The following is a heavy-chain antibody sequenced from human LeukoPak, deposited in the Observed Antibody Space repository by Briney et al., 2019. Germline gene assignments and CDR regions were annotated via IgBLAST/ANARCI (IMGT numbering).Heavy chain of an antibody. V-gene: IGHV3-9*01. CDR2: ISWNSGSI. CDR3: AKGPNYDILTGYSDYFDY. CDR1: GFTFDDYA. D-gene: IGHD3-9*01. J-gene: IGHJ4*02. Sequence: PGGSLRLSCAASGFTFDDYAMHWVRHAPGKGLEWVSGISWNSGSIGYADSVKGRFTISRDNAKNSLYLQMNSLRAEDTALYYCAKGPNYDILTGYSDYFDYWGQGTLVTVSS.